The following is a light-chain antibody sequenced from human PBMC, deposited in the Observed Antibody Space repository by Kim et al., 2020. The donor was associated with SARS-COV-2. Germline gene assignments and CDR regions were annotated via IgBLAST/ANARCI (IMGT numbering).Light chain of an antibody. CDR3: NSYAGDITPYV. CDR1: SSDVGANNH. CDR2: DVN. V-gene: IGLV2-14*03. Sequence: QSALTQPASVSGSPGQSITISCSGTSSDVGANNHVSWYQQYPGKAPKLMIYDVNSRPSGVSDRFSGSKSGNTASLTISGLQAEDEADYYCNSYAGDITPYVFGTGTKVTVL. J-gene: IGLJ1*01.